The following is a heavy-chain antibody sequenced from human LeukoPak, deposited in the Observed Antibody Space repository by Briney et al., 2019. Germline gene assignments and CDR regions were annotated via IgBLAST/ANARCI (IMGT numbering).Heavy chain of an antibody. J-gene: IGHJ4*02. V-gene: IGHV4-39*07. D-gene: IGHD3-9*01. CDR2: IYYSGST. CDR3: ARLDVLRYFDWLFSWDY. CDR1: GGSISSSSYY. Sequence: SETLSLTCTVSGGSISSSSYYWGWIRLPPGKGLEWIGSIYYSGSTYYNPSLKSRVTISVDTSKNQFSLKLSSVTAADTAVYYCARLDVLRYFDWLFSWDYWGQGTLVTVSS.